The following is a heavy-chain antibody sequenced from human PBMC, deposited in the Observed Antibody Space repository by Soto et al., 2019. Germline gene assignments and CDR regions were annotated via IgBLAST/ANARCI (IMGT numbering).Heavy chain of an antibody. CDR3: ARGYSSSWYRGDYYYYGMDV. Sequence: PGEFLKISCKGSGYSFTSYWIGWVRQMPGKGLEWMGIIYPGDSDTRYSPSFQGQVTISADKSISTAYLQWSSLKASDTAMYYCARGYSSSWYRGDYYYYGMDVWGQGTTVTVSS. J-gene: IGHJ6*02. V-gene: IGHV5-51*01. CDR1: GYSFTSYW. D-gene: IGHD6-13*01. CDR2: IYPGDSDT.